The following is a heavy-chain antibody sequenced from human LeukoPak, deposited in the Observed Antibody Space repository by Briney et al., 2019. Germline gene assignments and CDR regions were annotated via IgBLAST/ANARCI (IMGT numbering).Heavy chain of an antibody. J-gene: IGHJ5*02. V-gene: IGHV4-4*09. D-gene: IGHD6-19*01. CDR3: ARRDSSGWVNWFDH. CDR1: GGSISSYY. Sequence: SETLSLACTVSGGSISSYYWSWIRQPPGKGLEWIGYIYTSGSTNYNPSLKSRVTISVDTSKNQFSLKLSSVTAADTAVYYCARRDSSGWVNWFDHWGQGTLVTVSS. CDR2: IYTSGST.